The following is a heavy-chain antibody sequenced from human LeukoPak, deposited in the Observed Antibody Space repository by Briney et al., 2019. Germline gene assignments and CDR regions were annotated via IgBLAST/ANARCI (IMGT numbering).Heavy chain of an antibody. CDR1: GFTFSGYW. D-gene: IGHD6-13*01. Sequence: GGSLRLSCAASGFTFSGYWMSWVHQAPGKGLEWVANIKQDGSEKYYVGSVKGRFTISRDNAKKSLYLQMNSLRAEDTAVYYCARSPGYRNAFDIWGQGTMVTVSS. CDR3: ARSPGYRNAFDI. CDR2: IKQDGSEK. J-gene: IGHJ3*02. V-gene: IGHV3-7*01.